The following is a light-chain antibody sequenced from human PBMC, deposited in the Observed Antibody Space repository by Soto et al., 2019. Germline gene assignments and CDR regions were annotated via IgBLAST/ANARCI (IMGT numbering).Light chain of an antibody. CDR3: AAWDDSLNGRV. CDR1: RSNIESNT. Sequence: QSVMTQPPSASGTPGQRVIISCSGSRSNIESNTVNWYQQLPGTAPKLLIYGNYQRPSGVPDRFSGSKSGTSASLAISGLQSEDEADYYCAAWDDSLNGRVFGGGTTLTVL. V-gene: IGLV1-44*01. J-gene: IGLJ3*02. CDR2: GNY.